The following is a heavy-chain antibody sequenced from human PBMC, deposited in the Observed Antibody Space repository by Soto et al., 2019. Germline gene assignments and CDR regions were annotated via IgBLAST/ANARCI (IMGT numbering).Heavy chain of an antibody. CDR1: GYTFTGYY. V-gene: IGHV1-2*04. CDR2: INPNSGGT. Sequence: ASVKVSCKASGYTFTGYYMHWVRQAPGQGREGMGWINPNSGGTNYAQKFQGWVTMTRDTSISTAYMELSRLRSDATAVYYCARALFGACSSTSCFPFGYWGQGTLVTVSS. CDR3: ARALFGACSSTSCFPFGY. D-gene: IGHD2-2*01. J-gene: IGHJ4*02.